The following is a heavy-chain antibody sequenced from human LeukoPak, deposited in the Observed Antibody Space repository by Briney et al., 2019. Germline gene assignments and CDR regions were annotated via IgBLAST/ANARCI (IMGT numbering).Heavy chain of an antibody. D-gene: IGHD6-19*01. CDR1: GFTVSSNY. CDR3: ASILAPGIAVAGTYYYGMGV. CDR2: IYSGGST. Sequence: GGSLRLSCAASGFTVSSNYMSWVRQAPGKGLEWVSVIYSGGSTYYADSVKGRFTISRDNSKNTLYLQMNSLRAEDTAVYYCASILAPGIAVAGTYYYGMGVWGQGTTVTVSS. J-gene: IGHJ6*02. V-gene: IGHV3-53*01.